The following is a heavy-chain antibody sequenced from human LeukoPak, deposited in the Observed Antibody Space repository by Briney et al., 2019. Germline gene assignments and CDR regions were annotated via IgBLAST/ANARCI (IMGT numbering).Heavy chain of an antibody. V-gene: IGHV1-2*02. D-gene: IGHD3-3*01. J-gene: IGHJ4*02. CDR1: GYTFTDYH. Sequence: APVKVSCKASGYTFTDYHMHWVRQAPGQGLKWMGWINPNSGGTNYAQKFQGRLTMTRDTSISTAYMELSRLRSDDTAVYYCARDIRPRVESFDYWGQGTLVTVSS. CDR3: ARDIRPRVESFDY. CDR2: INPNSGGT.